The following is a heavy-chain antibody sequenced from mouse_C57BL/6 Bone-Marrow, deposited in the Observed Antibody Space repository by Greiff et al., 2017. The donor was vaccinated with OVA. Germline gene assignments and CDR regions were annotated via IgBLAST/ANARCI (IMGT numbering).Heavy chain of an antibody. V-gene: IGHV1-64*01. J-gene: IGHJ3*01. CDR3: AREDYDYDGAWFAY. CDR1: GYTFTSYW. CDR2: IHPNSGST. Sequence: QVQLQQPGAELVKPGASVKLSCKASGYTFTSYWMHWVKQRPGQGLEWIGMIHPNSGSTNYNEKFKSKATLTVDTSSSTAYMQLSSLTSEDSAVYYCAREDYDYDGAWFAYWGQGTLVTVSA. D-gene: IGHD2-4*01.